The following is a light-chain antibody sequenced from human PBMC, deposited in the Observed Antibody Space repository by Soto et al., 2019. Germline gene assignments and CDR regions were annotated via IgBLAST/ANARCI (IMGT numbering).Light chain of an antibody. Sequence: SVLTQPPSVSAAPGQKVTISCSGNSSNIGGNSVSWYQQLPGTAPKLLIYDDNKRPSGIPDRFSGSKSGTSATLGITGFQTGEEADYYCGSWDSSLSAYVFGTGTKV. J-gene: IGLJ1*01. V-gene: IGLV1-51*01. CDR3: GSWDSSLSAYV. CDR1: SSNIGGNS. CDR2: DDN.